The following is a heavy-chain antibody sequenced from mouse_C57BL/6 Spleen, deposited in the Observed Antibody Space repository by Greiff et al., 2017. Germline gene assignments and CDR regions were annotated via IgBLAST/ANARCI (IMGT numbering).Heavy chain of an antibody. Sequence: EVKLLQSVGGLVKPGGSLKLSCAASGFTFSDYGMHWVRQAPEKGLEWVAYISSGSGTIYYADTVKGRCTLSRDNAKNTLFLQMTSLRSEDTAMYYCARGNYDVAWFAYWGQGTLVTVSA. J-gene: IGHJ3*01. V-gene: IGHV5-17*01. CDR3: ARGNYDVAWFAY. D-gene: IGHD2-4*01. CDR1: GFTFSDYG. CDR2: ISSGSGTI.